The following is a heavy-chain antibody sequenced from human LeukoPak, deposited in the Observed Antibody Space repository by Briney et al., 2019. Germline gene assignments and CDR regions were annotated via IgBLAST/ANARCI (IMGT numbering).Heavy chain of an antibody. CDR1: GFTFSDYY. D-gene: IGHD2-2*01. J-gene: IGHJ4*02. CDR3: ARGVVPAAKTPFDY. Sequence: GGSLRLSWAASGFTFSDYYMSWISQAPGQGLEWVSYISSSGSTIYYADSVKGRFTISRDNAKNSLYLQMNSLRAEDTAVYYFARGVVPAAKTPFDYWGQGTLVTVSS. CDR2: ISSSGSTI. V-gene: IGHV3-11*04.